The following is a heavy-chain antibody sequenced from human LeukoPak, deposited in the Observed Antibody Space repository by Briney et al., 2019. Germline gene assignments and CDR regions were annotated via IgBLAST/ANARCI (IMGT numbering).Heavy chain of an antibody. D-gene: IGHD4-17*01. CDR3: ARNYGHNSKYFDF. Sequence: GASVKVPCKASGYTFTDYFIHWVRQAPGQGLEWMGWVRPNSGDTHYAQRFQGRVTMTRDTSVSTAHMELSSLRSDDTAIYYCARNYGHNSKYFDFWGQGTLVTVSS. J-gene: IGHJ4*02. CDR2: VRPNSGDT. CDR1: GYTFTDYF. V-gene: IGHV1-2*02.